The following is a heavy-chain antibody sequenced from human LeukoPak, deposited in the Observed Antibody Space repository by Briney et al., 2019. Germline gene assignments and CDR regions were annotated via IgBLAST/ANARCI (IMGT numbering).Heavy chain of an antibody. CDR3: ARDRYSYGLNLIDY. V-gene: IGHV3-30-3*01. D-gene: IGHD5-18*01. CDR2: ISYDGSNK. J-gene: IGHJ4*02. Sequence: HPGRFLRLSCAASGFTFSSYAMHWVRQAPGKGLEWVAVISYDGSNKYYADSVKGRFTISRDNSKNTLYLQMNSLRAEDTAVYYCARDRYSYGLNLIDYWGQGTLVTVSS. CDR1: GFTFSSYA.